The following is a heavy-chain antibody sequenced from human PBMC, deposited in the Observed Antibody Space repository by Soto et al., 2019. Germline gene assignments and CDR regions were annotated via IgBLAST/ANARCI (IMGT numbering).Heavy chain of an antibody. CDR3: ARIPYSSASFDY. Sequence: SQTLSLTCTVSGFSVSSTYWGWVRQSPGKGLEWIGYVYNSGSTTYSPSLRSRITISVDPSKNQFSLRLRSVTAADTAVYYCARIPYSSASFDYWGQGNLVT. J-gene: IGHJ4*02. V-gene: IGHV4-59*02. CDR1: GFSVSSTY. D-gene: IGHD6-19*01. CDR2: VYNSGST.